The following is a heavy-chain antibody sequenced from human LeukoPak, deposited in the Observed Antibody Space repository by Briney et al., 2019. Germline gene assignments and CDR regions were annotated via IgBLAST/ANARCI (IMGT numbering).Heavy chain of an antibody. J-gene: IGHJ3*02. CDR1: GGTFSSYG. Sequence: GASVKVSCKASGGTFSSYGISWVRQAPGQGLEWMGWISAYNGNTNYAQKLQGRVTMTTDTSTSTAYMELRSLRSDDTAVYYCARDSDIVVVPAAINDAFDIWGQGTMVTVSS. V-gene: IGHV1-18*01. D-gene: IGHD2-2*02. CDR2: ISAYNGNT. CDR3: ARDSDIVVVPAAINDAFDI.